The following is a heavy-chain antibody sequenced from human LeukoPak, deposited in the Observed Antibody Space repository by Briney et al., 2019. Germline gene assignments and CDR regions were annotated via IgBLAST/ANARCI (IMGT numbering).Heavy chain of an antibody. CDR3: ARRSDSSSWSYFDY. V-gene: IGHV4-59*08. CDR2: IYYSGST. Sequence: PSETLSLTCTVSGGSISSYYWSWIRQPPGKGLEWIGYIYYSGSTNYNPSLKSRVTISVDTSKNQFSLKLSSVTAADTAVYYCARRSDSSSWSYFDYWGQGTLVTVSS. J-gene: IGHJ4*02. D-gene: IGHD6-13*01. CDR1: GGSISSYY.